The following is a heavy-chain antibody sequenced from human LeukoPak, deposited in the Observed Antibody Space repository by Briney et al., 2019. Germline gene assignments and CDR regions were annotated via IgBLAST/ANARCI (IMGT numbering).Heavy chain of an antibody. CDR1: GGSFSGYY. CDR2: INHSGST. J-gene: IGHJ4*02. CDR3: AREHYYDSSGYYFFDY. V-gene: IGHV4-34*01. D-gene: IGHD3-22*01. Sequence: SETLSLTCAVYGGSFSGYYWSWIRQPPGKGLEWIGEINHSGSTNYNPSLKSRVTMSVDTSKNQFSLKLSSVTAADTAVYYCAREHYYDSSGYYFFDYWGQGTLVTVSS.